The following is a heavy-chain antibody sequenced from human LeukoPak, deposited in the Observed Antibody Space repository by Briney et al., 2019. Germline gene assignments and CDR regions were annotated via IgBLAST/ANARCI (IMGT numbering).Heavy chain of an antibody. CDR2: IYYSGST. CDR3: ARGVGSGYYWDWFDP. D-gene: IGHD3-22*01. V-gene: IGHV4-30-4*01. J-gene: IGHJ5*02. Sequence: SETLSLTCTVSGGSISSGDYYWSWIRQPPGKGLEWIGYIYYSGSTHYNPSLKSRVTISVDTSKNQFSLKLSSVTAADTAVYYCARGVGSGYYWDWFDPWGQGTLVTVSS. CDR1: GGSISSGDYY.